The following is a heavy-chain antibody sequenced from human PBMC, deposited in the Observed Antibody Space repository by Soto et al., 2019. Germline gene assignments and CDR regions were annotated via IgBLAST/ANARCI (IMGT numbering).Heavy chain of an antibody. CDR2: ISSSGSTI. V-gene: IGHV3-11*01. Sequence: GGSLRLSCAASGFTFSDYYMSWIRQAPGKGLEWVSYISSSGSTIYYADSVKGRFTISRDNAKNSLYLQMNSLRAEDTAVYYCASWAGDRVSPYYYYGMDVWGQGTTVTVSS. D-gene: IGHD1-26*01. J-gene: IGHJ6*02. CDR3: ASWAGDRVSPYYYYGMDV. CDR1: GFTFSDYY.